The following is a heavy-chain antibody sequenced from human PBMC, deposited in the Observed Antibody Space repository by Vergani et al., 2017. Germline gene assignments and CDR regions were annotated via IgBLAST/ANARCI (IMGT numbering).Heavy chain of an antibody. D-gene: IGHD2-2*01. J-gene: IGHJ4*02. CDR1: GGSISSGDYY. CDR3: ARGDRGVVVPAAGPLDY. V-gene: IGHV4-30-4*08. CDR2: IYYSGST. Sequence: QVQLQQWGAGLLKPSETLSLTCTVSGGSISSGDYYWSWIRQPPGKGLEWIGYIYYSGSTYYNPSLKSRVTISVDTSKNQFSLKLSSVTAADTAVYYCARGDRGVVVPAAGPLDYWGQGTLVTVSS.